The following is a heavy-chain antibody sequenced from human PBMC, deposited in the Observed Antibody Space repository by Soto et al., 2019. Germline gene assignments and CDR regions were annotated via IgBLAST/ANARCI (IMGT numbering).Heavy chain of an antibody. CDR3: ARFGSSPHCSGGSCWNLYYMDV. D-gene: IGHD2-15*01. Sequence: SETLSLTCTVSGGSISSYYWSWIRQPPGKGLEWIGYIYYSGSTNYNPSLKSRVTISVDTSKNQFSLKLSSVTAADTAVYYCARFGSSPHCSGGSCWNLYYMDVWGKGTTVTVSS. CDR1: GGSISSYY. J-gene: IGHJ6*03. CDR2: IYYSGST. V-gene: IGHV4-59*01.